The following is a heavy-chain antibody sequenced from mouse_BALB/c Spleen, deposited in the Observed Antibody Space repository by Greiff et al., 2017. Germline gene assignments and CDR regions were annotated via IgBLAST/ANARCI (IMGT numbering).Heavy chain of an antibody. V-gene: IGHV5-6-2*01. CDR1: GFTFSSYY. CDR2: INSNGGST. Sequence: EVKLVESGGGLVKLGGSLKLSCAASGFTFSSYYMSWVRQTPEKRLELVAAINSNGGSTYYPDTVKGRFTISRDNAKNTLYLQMSSLKSEDTALYYCARSGAYYGSSYAMDYWGQGTSVTVSS. CDR3: ARSGAYYGSSYAMDY. D-gene: IGHD1-1*01. J-gene: IGHJ4*01.